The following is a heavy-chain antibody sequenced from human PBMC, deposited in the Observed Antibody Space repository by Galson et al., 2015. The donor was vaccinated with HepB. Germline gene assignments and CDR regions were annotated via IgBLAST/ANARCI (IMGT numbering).Heavy chain of an antibody. J-gene: IGHJ4*02. V-gene: IGHV3-48*02. CDR3: RRTGLFFCSGGSCYPAFDY. D-gene: IGHD2-15*01. Sequence: SLRLSCAASGFTFSSYSMNWVRQAPGKGLEWVSYISSSSSTIYYADSVKGRFTISRDNAKNSLYLQMNSLRDEDTAVYYCRRTGLFFCSGGSCYPAFDYWGQGTLVTVSS. CDR1: GFTFSSYS. CDR2: ISSSSSTI.